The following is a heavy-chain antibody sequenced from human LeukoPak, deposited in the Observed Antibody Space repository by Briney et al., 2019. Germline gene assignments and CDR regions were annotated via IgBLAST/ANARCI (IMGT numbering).Heavy chain of an antibody. CDR1: GYTFTSYY. CDR3: ARVRGLNPAGGKYYFDY. D-gene: IGHD4-17*01. CDR2: INPNSGGT. V-gene: IGHV1-2*02. Sequence: ASVKVSCKASGYTFTSYYMHWVRQAPGQGLEWMGWINPNSGGTNYAQKFQGRVTMTRDTSISTAYMELSRLRSDDTAVYYCARVRGLNPAGGKYYFDYWGQGTLVTVSS. J-gene: IGHJ4*02.